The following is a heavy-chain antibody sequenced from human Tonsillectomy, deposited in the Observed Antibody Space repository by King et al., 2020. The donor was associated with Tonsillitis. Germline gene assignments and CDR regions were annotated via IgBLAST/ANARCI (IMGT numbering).Heavy chain of an antibody. D-gene: IGHD7-27*01. Sequence: VQLVESGGGVVQPGRPLRLSCETSGFTFSSYGMHWVSQAPGKGLEWLAVISFDGSRKHHLDSVEGRFTISRDNSKNTMYLQMSSLRVEDTAVYYCAGGRRYNVGWGIDIWGRGTLVTVSS. CDR1: GFTFSSYG. CDR3: AGGRRYNVGWGIDI. CDR2: ISFDGSRK. V-gene: IGHV3-33*05. J-gene: IGHJ4*02.